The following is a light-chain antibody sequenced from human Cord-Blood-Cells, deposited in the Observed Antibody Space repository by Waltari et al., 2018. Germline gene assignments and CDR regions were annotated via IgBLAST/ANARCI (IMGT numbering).Light chain of an antibody. V-gene: IGLV2-14*01. CDR3: SSYTSSSHAV. J-gene: IGLJ7*01. CDR2: DVS. Sequence: QSALTQPASVSGSPGQSITISCIGTSSDVGGYNYVSWYQQHPGKAPKLMIYDVSNRPSGVSNRFSGSKSGNTASLTISGLQAEDEADYYCSSYTSSSHAVFGGGTQLTVL. CDR1: SSDVGGYNY.